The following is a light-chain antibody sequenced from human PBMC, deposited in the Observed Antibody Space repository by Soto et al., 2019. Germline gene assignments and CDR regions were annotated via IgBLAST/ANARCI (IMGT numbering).Light chain of an antibody. CDR3: QHYGGSFI. V-gene: IGKV3-20*01. J-gene: IGKJ3*01. CDR1: QSINSKS. Sequence: EIVFTQSPGTMSLSPGEGATVSCRVSQSINSKSLVWYQRNFGQAPRLLIYNTSSRATVIPDRFSGSGSGTDFTLSISRLEPEDFAVYYCQHYGGSFIFGPGTKVDFK. CDR2: NTS.